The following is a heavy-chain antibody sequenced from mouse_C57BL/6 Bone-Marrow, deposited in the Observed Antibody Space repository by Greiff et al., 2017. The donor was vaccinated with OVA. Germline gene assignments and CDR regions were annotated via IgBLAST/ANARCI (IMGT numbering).Heavy chain of an antibody. J-gene: IGHJ1*03. D-gene: IGHD1-1*01. V-gene: IGHV1-26*01. CDR3: ARDYYGSSWYFVV. CDR1: GYTFTNYY. CDR2: INPNNGGT. Sequence: EVQLQQSGPELVKPGASVKISCKASGYTFTNYYMNWVKQSHGKSLEWIGDINPNNGGTSYNQKFKGKATLTVDKSSSTAYMELRSLTSEDSAVYYCARDYYGSSWYFVVWGTGTTVTVSS.